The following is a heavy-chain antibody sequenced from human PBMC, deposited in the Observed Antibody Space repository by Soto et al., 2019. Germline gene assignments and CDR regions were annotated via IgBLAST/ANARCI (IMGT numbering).Heavy chain of an antibody. J-gene: IGHJ6*02. V-gene: IGHV1-18*01. CDR1: GYTFTSYG. D-gene: IGHD6-6*01. Sequence: ASVKVSCKASGYTFTSYGISWVRQAPGQGLEWMGWISAYSGNTNYAQKLQGRVTMTTDTSTSTAYMELRSLRSDDTAVYYCARDGFAYSSSSSSIWPYFYYSGMDVWGQGTTVTVSS. CDR2: ISAYSGNT. CDR3: ARDGFAYSSSSSSIWPYFYYSGMDV.